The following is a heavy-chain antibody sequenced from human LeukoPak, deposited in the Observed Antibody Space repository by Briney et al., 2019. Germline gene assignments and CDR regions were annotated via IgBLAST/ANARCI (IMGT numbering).Heavy chain of an antibody. CDR1: GCTFSSYA. J-gene: IGHJ5*02. Sequence: SVKVSCKASGCTFSSYAISWVRQAPGQGLEWMGGIIPIFGTANYAQKFQGRVTITADESTSTAYMELSSLRSEDTAVYYCARDPRRLALAAAGLFDPWGQGTLVTVSS. CDR3: ARDPRRLALAAAGLFDP. V-gene: IGHV1-69*13. D-gene: IGHD6-13*01. CDR2: IIPIFGTA.